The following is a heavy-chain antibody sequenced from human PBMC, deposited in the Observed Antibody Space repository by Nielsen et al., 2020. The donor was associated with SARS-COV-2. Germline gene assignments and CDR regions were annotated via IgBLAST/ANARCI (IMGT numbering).Heavy chain of an antibody. CDR1: GGSLSSRDYY. CDR2: IYFSGGN. J-gene: IGHJ3*02. Sequence: SETLSLTCTVSGGSLSSRDYYWGWIRQHPGKGLEWIGTIYFSGGNSYNPSLRSRVTISVDTSKKQFSLKLTSVTAADTAVYFCARGYIAGVPAAMFRADDALDIWGQGTMVSVSS. V-gene: IGHV4-39*02. CDR3: ARGYIAGVPAAMFRADDALDI. D-gene: IGHD2-2*01.